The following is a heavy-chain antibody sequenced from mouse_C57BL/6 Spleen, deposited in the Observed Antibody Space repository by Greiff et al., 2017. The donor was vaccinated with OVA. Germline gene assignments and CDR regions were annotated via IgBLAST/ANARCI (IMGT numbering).Heavy chain of an antibody. CDR3: ARHGYYGSSYGYAMDY. CDR1: EYEFPSHD. V-gene: IGHV5-2*03. CDR2: INSDGGST. J-gene: IGHJ4*01. D-gene: IGHD1-1*01. Sequence: EVKLEESGGGLVQPGESLKLSCESNEYEFPSHDMSWVRKTPEKRLELVAAINSDGGSTYYPDTMERRFIISRDNTKKTLYLQMSSLRSEDTALYYCARHGYYGSSYGYAMDYWGQGTSVTVSS.